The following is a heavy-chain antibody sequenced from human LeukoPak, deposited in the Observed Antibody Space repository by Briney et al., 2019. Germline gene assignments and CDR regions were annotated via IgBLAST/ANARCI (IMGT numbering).Heavy chain of an antibody. J-gene: IGHJ6*03. D-gene: IGHD1-26*01. CDR3: ARDLGGSFYYMDV. CDR2: INPNSGGT. Sequence: ASVKVSCKASGYTFTGYYMHWVRQAPGQGLEWMGWINPNSGGTNYAQKFQGRVTMTRDTSISTAYMELSRLRSDDTAVYYCARDLGGSFYYMDVWGKGTTVTVSS. V-gene: IGHV1-2*02. CDR1: GYTFTGYY.